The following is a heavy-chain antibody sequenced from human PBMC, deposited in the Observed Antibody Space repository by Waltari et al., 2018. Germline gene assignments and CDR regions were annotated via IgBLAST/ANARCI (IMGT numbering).Heavy chain of an antibody. J-gene: IGHJ4*02. CDR3: ARFLWSGLKGLDY. D-gene: IGHD3-3*01. V-gene: IGHV4-31*03. CDR1: GRSITSPGYD. CDR2: IYYGGNT. Sequence: QLQLQEAGPGRAMRSKTLSLVCTVSGRSITSPGYDWSWLRQPPGKGLEWIGYIYYGGNTYYNPSLKSRVTISVDTSKNQFSLELTSVTAADTAVYYCARFLWSGLKGLDYWGQGALVTVSS.